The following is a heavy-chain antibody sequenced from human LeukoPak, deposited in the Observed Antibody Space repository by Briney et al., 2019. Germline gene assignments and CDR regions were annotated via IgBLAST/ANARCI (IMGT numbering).Heavy chain of an antibody. V-gene: IGHV4-61*02. CDR2: IYTSGST. CDR1: GGSISSGSYY. J-gene: IGHJ4*02. Sequence: SQTLSLTCTVSGGSISSGSYYWSWIRQPAGKGLEWIGRIYTSGSTNYNPSLKSRVTISVDTSKNQFSLKLSFVTAADTAVYYCARDLPPAYYDFWSGPDYWGQGTLVTVSS. CDR3: ARDLPPAYYDFWSGPDY. D-gene: IGHD3-3*01.